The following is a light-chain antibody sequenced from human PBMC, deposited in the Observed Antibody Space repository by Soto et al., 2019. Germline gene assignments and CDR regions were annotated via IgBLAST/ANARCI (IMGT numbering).Light chain of an antibody. Sequence: DAVMTQSPLSLPVTPGEPADISCSSSQSLLHSDGNNYLDWYLQKPGQSPQLLICLGSNRASGVSDRFRGRVSGPDFTPRISSVGGRDFGVFHCMQALHNPWTLGQRTQVEL. CDR1: QSLLHSDGNNY. CDR3: MQALHNPWT. CDR2: LGS. J-gene: IGKJ1*01. V-gene: IGKV2-28*01.